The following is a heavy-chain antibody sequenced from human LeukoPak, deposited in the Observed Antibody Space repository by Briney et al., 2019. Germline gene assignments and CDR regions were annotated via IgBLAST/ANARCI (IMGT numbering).Heavy chain of an antibody. CDR2: IYTSGST. J-gene: IGHJ4*02. D-gene: IGHD6-13*01. Sequence: SETLSLTCTVSGGSISSYYWSWIRQPAGKGLEWIGRIYTSGSTNYNPSLKSRVTMSVDTSKNQFSLKLSSVTAADTAVYYCARAPYSSSWYTDYFDYWGQGTLVTVSS. V-gene: IGHV4-4*07. CDR3: ARAPYSSSWYTDYFDY. CDR1: GGSISSYY.